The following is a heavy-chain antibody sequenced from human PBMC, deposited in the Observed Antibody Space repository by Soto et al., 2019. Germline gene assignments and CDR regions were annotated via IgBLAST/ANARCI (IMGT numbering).Heavy chain of an antibody. CDR3: AKAQFGSSTWYYYGMDV. V-gene: IGHV1-2*02. D-gene: IGHD6-13*01. CDR1: VGTFSNYA. CDR2: INPKSGGT. J-gene: IGHJ6*02. Sequence: ASVKVSCKASVGTFSNYAINWVRLAPGQGLERMGWINPKSGGTNYAQKFQDRVTMARDTSINTAYMELSRLRSDDTAMYYCAKAQFGSSTWYYYGMDVWGQGTTVTVSS.